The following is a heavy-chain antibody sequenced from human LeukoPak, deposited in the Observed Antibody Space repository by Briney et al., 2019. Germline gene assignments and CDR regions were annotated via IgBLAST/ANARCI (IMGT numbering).Heavy chain of an antibody. Sequence: PGGSLRLSCAASGFTFSSYEMNWVRQAPGKGLEWVSYISSSGSSIYYADSVEGRFTISRDNAKNSLYLQMNSLRAEDTAVYYCARDRAHGDYSDFSHFDYWGQGTLVTVSS. D-gene: IGHD4-11*01. CDR2: ISSSGSSI. CDR3: ARDRAHGDYSDFSHFDY. CDR1: GFTFSSYE. V-gene: IGHV3-48*03. J-gene: IGHJ4*02.